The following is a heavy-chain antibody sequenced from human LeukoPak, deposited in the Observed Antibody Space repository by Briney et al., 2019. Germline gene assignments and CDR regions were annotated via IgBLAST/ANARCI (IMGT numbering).Heavy chain of an antibody. D-gene: IGHD5-18*01. CDR3: ARGTAMVIDY. Sequence: SETLSLTCAAYGGSFSGYYWSWIRQPPGKGLEWIGEINHSGSTNYNPSLKSRVTISVDTSKNQFSLKLSSVTAADTAVYYCARGTAMVIDYWGQGTLVTVSS. CDR1: GGSFSGYY. V-gene: IGHV4-34*01. J-gene: IGHJ4*02. CDR2: INHSGST.